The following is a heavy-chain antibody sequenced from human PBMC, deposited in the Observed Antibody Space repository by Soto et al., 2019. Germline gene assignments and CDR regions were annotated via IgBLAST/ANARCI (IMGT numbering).Heavy chain of an antibody. D-gene: IGHD6-19*01. CDR3: ARIGGWYDIDF. Sequence: VQLQESGPGQVKPSETLSLTCSVSGGSVRSGSFHWSWIRQPPGKGLQFIGSIFYNGTANYSPSLKNRVSISIDTSQSQFFLQLISVAAADTAVYYCARIGGWYDIDFWGQGSLVTVSS. V-gene: IGHV4-61*01. J-gene: IGHJ4*02. CDR1: GGSVRSGSFH. CDR2: IFYNGTA.